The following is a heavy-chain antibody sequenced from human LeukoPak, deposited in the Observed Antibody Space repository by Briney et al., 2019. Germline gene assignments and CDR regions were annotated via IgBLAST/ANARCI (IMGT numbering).Heavy chain of an antibody. J-gene: IGHJ4*02. CDR2: ISYDGSNK. D-gene: IGHD3-22*01. Sequence: PGRSLRLSCAASGFTFSSYGMHWVRQAPGKGLEWVAVISYDGSNKYYADSVKGRFTISRDNSKNTLYLQMNSLRAEDTAVYYCARYSGIYYDSSGHLDYWGQGTLVTVSS. CDR1: GFTFSSYG. V-gene: IGHV3-30*03. CDR3: ARYSGIYYDSSGHLDY.